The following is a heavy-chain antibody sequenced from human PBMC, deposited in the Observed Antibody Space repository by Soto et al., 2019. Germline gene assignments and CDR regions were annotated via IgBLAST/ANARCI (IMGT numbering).Heavy chain of an antibody. D-gene: IGHD2-15*01. J-gene: IGHJ6*02. CDR2: ISWDGGST. CDR1: GFTFDDYT. CDR3: AKGGGYCSGGSCYSVRYYYYYGMDV. V-gene: IGHV3-43*01. Sequence: EVQLVESGGVVVQPGGSLRLSCAASGFTFDDYTMHWVRQAPGKGLEWVSLISWDGGSTYYADSVKGRFTISRDNSKNSLYLPMNSLRTEDTALYYCAKGGGYCSGGSCYSVRYYYYYGMDVWGQGTTVTVSS.